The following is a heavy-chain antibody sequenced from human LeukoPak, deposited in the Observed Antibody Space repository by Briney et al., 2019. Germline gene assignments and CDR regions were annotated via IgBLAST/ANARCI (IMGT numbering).Heavy chain of an antibody. D-gene: IGHD4-23*01. Sequence: TGGSLRLSCAASGFTFSSYWMHWVRQAPGKGLVWVSRINSGGRSTTYADSVKGRFTISRDNAKNTLYLQMNSLRAEDTAVYYCARDWGGNYYFDSWGQGTLVTVSS. CDR2: INSGGRST. CDR3: ARDWGGNYYFDS. J-gene: IGHJ4*02. CDR1: GFTFSSYW. V-gene: IGHV3-74*03.